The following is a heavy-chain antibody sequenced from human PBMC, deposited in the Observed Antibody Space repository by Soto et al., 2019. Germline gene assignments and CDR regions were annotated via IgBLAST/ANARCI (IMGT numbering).Heavy chain of an antibody. CDR2: IIPILGIA. CDR1: GGTFSSYT. J-gene: IGHJ4*02. V-gene: IGHV1-69*02. D-gene: IGHD4-17*01. CDR3: ARAPTSRRYGDYEVY. Sequence: SVKVSCKASGGTFSSYTISWVRQAPGQGLEWMGRIIPILGIANYAQKFQGRVTITADKSTSTAYMELSSLRSEDTAVYYCARAPTSRRYGDYEVYWGQGTLVTVSS.